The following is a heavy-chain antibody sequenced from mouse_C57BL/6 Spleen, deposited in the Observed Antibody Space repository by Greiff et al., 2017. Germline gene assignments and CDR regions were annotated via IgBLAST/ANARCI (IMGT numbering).Heavy chain of an antibody. D-gene: IGHD2-4*01. CDR3: ARDQGITYYFDY. CDR1: GFTFSSYA. Sequence: EVKLMESGGGLVKPGGSLKLSCAASGFTFSSYAMSWVRQTPEKRLEWVATISDGGSYTYYPDNVKGRFTISRDNAKNNLYLQMSHLKSEDTAMYYCARDQGITYYFDYWGQGTTLTVSS. V-gene: IGHV5-4*01. CDR2: ISDGGSYT. J-gene: IGHJ2*01.